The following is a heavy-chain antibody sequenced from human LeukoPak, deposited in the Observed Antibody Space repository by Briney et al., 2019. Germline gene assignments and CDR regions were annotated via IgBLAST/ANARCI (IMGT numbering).Heavy chain of an antibody. D-gene: IGHD3-22*01. J-gene: IGHJ1*01. Sequence: NPSETLSLTCSVSGDSVSRSDSYWDWIRQPPGKGLEWIGTIYYSGRTYYSPSLKSRLTMSVDPSNNQFSLNLRSVTAADTAVYYCARRRYYDGSGYLEWGQGTLLSVSS. CDR1: GDSVSRSDSY. CDR3: ARRRYYDGSGYLE. V-gene: IGHV4-39*01. CDR2: IYYSGRT.